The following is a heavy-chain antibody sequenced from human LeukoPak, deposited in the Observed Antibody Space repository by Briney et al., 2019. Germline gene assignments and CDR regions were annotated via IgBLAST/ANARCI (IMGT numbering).Heavy chain of an antibody. CDR3: AKVRPGYSHYLYFMDV. D-gene: IGHD5-18*01. J-gene: IGHJ6*03. Sequence: GGSLRLSCTASTFNLSRFAMTWVRQAPGKGLEWVSALSGSGRDTYYADSVKGRFTISRDSSKSTLYLRMNSLRVEDTAVYYCAKVRPGYSHYLYFMDVWAEGITVTVSS. V-gene: IGHV3-23*01. CDR2: LSGSGRDT. CDR1: TFNLSRFA.